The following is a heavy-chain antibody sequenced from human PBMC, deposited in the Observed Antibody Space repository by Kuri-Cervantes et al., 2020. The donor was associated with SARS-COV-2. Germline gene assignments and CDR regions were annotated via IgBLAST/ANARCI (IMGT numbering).Heavy chain of an antibody. V-gene: IGHV3-30*19. Sequence: GGSLRLSCEASGFSITSHGMHWVRQAPGKGLEWVAVISYDGSNKYYADSVKGRFTISRDNSKNTLYLQMNSLRAEDTAVYYCARGVTPETEITIFGVVTQILYYYYYMDVWGKGTTVTVSS. CDR2: ISYDGSNK. CDR1: GFSITSHG. CDR3: ARGVTPETEITIFGVVTQILYYYYYMDV. J-gene: IGHJ6*03. D-gene: IGHD3-3*01.